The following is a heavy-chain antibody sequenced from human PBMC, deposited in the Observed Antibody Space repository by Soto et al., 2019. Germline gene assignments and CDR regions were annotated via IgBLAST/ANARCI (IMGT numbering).Heavy chain of an antibody. J-gene: IGHJ4*02. V-gene: IGHV4-34*01. CDR2: INHSGST. CDR3: ARAYLGVVVPAAHPYYFDY. Sequence: SETLSLTCAVYGGSFSGYYWSWIRQPPGKGLEWIGEINHSGSTNYNPSLKSRVTISVDTSKNQFSLKLSSVTAADTAVYYCARAYLGVVVPAAHPYYFDYWGQGTLVTVSS. CDR1: GGSFSGYY. D-gene: IGHD2-2*01.